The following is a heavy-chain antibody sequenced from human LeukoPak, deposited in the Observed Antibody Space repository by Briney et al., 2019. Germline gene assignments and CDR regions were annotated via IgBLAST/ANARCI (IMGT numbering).Heavy chain of an antibody. CDR3: ARDGYEKDAFDI. J-gene: IGHJ3*02. D-gene: IGHD5-18*01. CDR1: GFTFSSYG. Sequence: GGSLRLSCAAPGFTFSSYGMHGVRQAPGKGREWVAVIWYDGSNKYYADSMKGRFTISRDNSKNPLYLQMNSLRAEDTAVYYCARDGYEKDAFDIWGQGTMVTVSS. CDR2: IWYDGSNK. V-gene: IGHV3-33*01.